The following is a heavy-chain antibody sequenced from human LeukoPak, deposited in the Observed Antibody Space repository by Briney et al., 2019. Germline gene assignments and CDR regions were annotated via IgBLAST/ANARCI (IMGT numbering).Heavy chain of an antibody. CDR3: AKDIAPRWLHPTDAFDI. CDR1: GFTFDDYA. CDR2: ISWNSGSI. Sequence: PGRSLRLSCAASGFTFDDYAMHWVRQAPGKGLEWVSGISWNSGSIGYADSVKGRFTISRDNAKNSLYLQMNSLRAEDTALYYCAKDIAPRWLHPTDAFDIWGQGTMVTVSS. D-gene: IGHD5-24*01. J-gene: IGHJ3*02. V-gene: IGHV3-9*01.